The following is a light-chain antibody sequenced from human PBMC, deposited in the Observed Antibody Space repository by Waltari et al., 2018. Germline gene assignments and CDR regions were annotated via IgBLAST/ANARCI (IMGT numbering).Light chain of an antibody. CDR2: KDT. Sequence: SYELTQSPSVSVSPGQTATITCSGDALPKQFAFWYQQKPGQAPVLVTYKDTGRPSGIPDRFSGSTSGTTVTLTISGVQAEDEADYYCQSADSTSTHVVFGGGTKLTVL. CDR1: ALPKQF. J-gene: IGLJ2*01. CDR3: QSADSTSTHVV. V-gene: IGLV3-25*03.